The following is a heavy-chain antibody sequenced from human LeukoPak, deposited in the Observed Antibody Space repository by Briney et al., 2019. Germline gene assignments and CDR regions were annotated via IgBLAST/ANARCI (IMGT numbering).Heavy chain of an antibody. CDR2: IYSGGST. D-gene: IGHD3-3*01. J-gene: IGHJ5*02. CDR1: GFTVSSNY. Sequence: GGSLRLSCAASGFTVSSNYMSWVRQAPGKGLEWVSVIYSGGSTYYADSVKGRFTISRDNSKNTLYLQMNSLRAEDTAVYYCARGGTRITIFGVVISRDWFDPWGQGTLVTVSS. V-gene: IGHV3-53*01. CDR3: ARGGTRITIFGVVISRDWFDP.